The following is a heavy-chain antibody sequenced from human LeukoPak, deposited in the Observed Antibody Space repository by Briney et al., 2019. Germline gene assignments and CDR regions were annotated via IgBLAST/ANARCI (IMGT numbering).Heavy chain of an antibody. CDR1: GGSFSSCDYY. CDR2: IYYSGST. CDR3: ARLYTSLRAFDV. D-gene: IGHD6-13*01. J-gene: IGHJ3*01. Sequence: SQTLSLTCAVSGGSFSSCDYYWIWIPPHPGKGLEGFGYIYYSGSTYYNLSLQGRVTISVDTSENQFSLKLSSLTAADAAVFYCARLYTSLRAFDVWGQGTMVTVSS. V-gene: IGHV4-31*11.